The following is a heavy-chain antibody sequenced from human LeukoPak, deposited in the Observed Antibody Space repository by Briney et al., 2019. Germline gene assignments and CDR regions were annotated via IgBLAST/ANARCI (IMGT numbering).Heavy chain of an antibody. CDR1: GFTFGDYA. CDR3: TRDRGAYNLYDY. D-gene: IGHD1-1*01. Sequence: GGSLRLSCTASGFTFGDYAMNWIRQAPGKGLEWVGFIRSKAYGETADYATSVKGRFTISRDDSKAIAYLQMNSLKTEDTAVYHCTRDRGAYNLYDYWGQGTLVTVSS. J-gene: IGHJ4*02. CDR2: IRSKAYGETA. V-gene: IGHV3-49*03.